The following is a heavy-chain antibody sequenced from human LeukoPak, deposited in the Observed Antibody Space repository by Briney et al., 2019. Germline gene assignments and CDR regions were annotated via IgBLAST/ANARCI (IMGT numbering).Heavy chain of an antibody. V-gene: IGHV3-21*01. Sequence: GGSLRLSCAASGFTFSSYSMNWVRQAPGKGLEWVSSISSSSSYIYYADSVKGRFTISRDNVKNSLYLQMNSLRAEDTAVYYCARDQDSSGYYYTYFDYWGQGTLVTVSS. J-gene: IGHJ4*02. CDR1: GFTFSSYS. CDR3: ARDQDSSGYYYTYFDY. CDR2: ISSSSSYI. D-gene: IGHD3-22*01.